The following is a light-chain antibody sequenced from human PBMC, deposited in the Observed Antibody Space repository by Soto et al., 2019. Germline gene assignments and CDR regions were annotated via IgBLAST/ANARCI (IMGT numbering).Light chain of an antibody. CDR2: DVS. CDR1: SSDVGSYNY. J-gene: IGLJ1*01. Sequence: QSVLTQPASVSGSPGQSITISCTGTSSDVGSYNYVSWYQQHPGKAPKVMIYDVSSRPSGVSYRFSGSKSGNTASLTISGLQAEDEADYYCSSYTTSSTYVFGTGTKVTVL. V-gene: IGLV2-14*01. CDR3: SSYTTSSTYV.